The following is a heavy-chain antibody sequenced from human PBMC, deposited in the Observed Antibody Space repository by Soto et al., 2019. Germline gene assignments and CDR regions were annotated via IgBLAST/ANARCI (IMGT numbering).Heavy chain of an antibody. J-gene: IGHJ6*02. CDR2: IIPIFGTA. CDR3: ARDSDIVATPVGYYYGMDV. CDR1: GGTFSSYA. Sequence: QVQLVQSGAEVKKPGSSVKVSCKASGGTFSSYAISWVRQAPGQGLEWMGGIIPIFGTANYAQKFQGRVTITADESTSTAYMELSSLRSEDTAVYYCARDSDIVATPVGYYYGMDVWGQVTTVTVSS. V-gene: IGHV1-69*01. D-gene: IGHD5-12*01.